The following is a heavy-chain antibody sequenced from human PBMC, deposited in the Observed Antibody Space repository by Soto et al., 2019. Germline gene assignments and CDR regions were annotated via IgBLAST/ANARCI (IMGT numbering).Heavy chain of an antibody. V-gene: IGHV4-31*03. J-gene: IGHJ5*02. CDR2: IYNSGTT. CDR1: GGSITRGGYY. Sequence: QVQLQESGPGLVKPSETLSLTCTVSGGSITRGGYYWSWIRQHPGKGLEWIGYIYNSGTTYYNPSHKSRVNISVDTSKNQFSLKLTSVTAADTAVYYCARDPAPWGQGTLVTVSS. CDR3: ARDPAP.